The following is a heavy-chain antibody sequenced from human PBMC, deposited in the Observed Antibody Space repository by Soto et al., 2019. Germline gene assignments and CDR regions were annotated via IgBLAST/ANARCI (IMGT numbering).Heavy chain of an antibody. Sequence: GGSLRPSCAASGFTFSNAWMSWVRQSPGKGLEWVGRIKSKTDGGTTDYAAPVKGRFTISRDDSKNTLYLQMNSLKTEDTAVYYCTTEAELTMVRGVIGYWGQGTPVTVSS. CDR3: TTEAELTMVRGVIGY. D-gene: IGHD3-10*01. V-gene: IGHV3-15*01. CDR1: GFTFSNAW. CDR2: IKSKTDGGTT. J-gene: IGHJ4*02.